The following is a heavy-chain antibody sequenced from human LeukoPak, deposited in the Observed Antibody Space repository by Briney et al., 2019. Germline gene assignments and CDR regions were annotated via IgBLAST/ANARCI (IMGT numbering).Heavy chain of an antibody. D-gene: IGHD6-19*01. CDR2: ISHDGGTP. V-gene: IGHV3-23*01. CDR3: AKDTKHSYSSGWYDSY. J-gene: IGHJ4*02. Sequence: GGSLRLSCAASGFTFSSYAMSWVRQAPGKGLEWVSAISHDGGTPYYADSVKGRFTISRDNSKNTLYLQMNSLRAEDTAVYYCAKDTKHSYSSGWYDSYWGQGTLVTVSS. CDR1: GFTFSSYA.